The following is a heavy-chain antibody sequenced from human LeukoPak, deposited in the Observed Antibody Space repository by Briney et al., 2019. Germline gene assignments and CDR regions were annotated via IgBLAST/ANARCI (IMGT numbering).Heavy chain of an antibody. Sequence: AAVKVCCKASGYTFTSYDINWVRQATGQGLEWMGWMNPNSGNTGYAQKFQGRVTMTRNTSISTAYMELSSLRSEDTAVYYCARGAYYYDSSGYYYVSEFDYWGQGTLVTVSS. CDR2: MNPNSGNT. J-gene: IGHJ4*02. CDR3: ARGAYYYDSSGYYYVSEFDY. V-gene: IGHV1-8*01. D-gene: IGHD3-22*01. CDR1: GYTFTSYD.